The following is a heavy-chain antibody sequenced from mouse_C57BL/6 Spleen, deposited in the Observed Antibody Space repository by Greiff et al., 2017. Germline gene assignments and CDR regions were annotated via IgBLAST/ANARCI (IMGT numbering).Heavy chain of an antibody. CDR2: ISYDGSN. CDR1: GYSITSGYY. CDR3: ASGPYDYDGSFAY. Sequence: DVHLVESGPGLVKPSQSLSLTCSVTGYSITSGYYWNWIRQFPGNKLEWMGYISYDGSNNYNPSLKNRISITRDTSKNQFFLKLNSVTTEDTATYYCASGPYDYDGSFAYWGQGTLVTVSA. V-gene: IGHV3-6*01. D-gene: IGHD2-4*01. J-gene: IGHJ3*01.